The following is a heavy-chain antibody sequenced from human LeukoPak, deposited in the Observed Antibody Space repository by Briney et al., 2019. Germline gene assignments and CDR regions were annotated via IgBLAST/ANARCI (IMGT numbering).Heavy chain of an antibody. V-gene: IGHV3-48*04. CDR1: GFTFSSYW. D-gene: IGHD5-18*01. CDR3: ARGRYNYGYIFDY. CDR2: ISSSGSTI. J-gene: IGHJ4*02. Sequence: GGSLRLSCAASGFTFSSYWMSWVRQASGKGLEWVSYISSSGSTIYYADSVKGRFTISRDNAKNSLYLQMNSLRAEDTAVYYCARGRYNYGYIFDYWGQGTLVTVSS.